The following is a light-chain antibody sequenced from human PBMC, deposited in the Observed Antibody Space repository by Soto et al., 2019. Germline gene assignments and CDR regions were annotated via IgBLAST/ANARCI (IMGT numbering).Light chain of an antibody. CDR1: QSISSNS. Sequence: VLTQSPGTLALSPGERATLSCRASQSISSNSLAWYQQKPGQAPRLFIYGASSRATGIPDRFIGSGSGTHFTLTISRLEPEDFALYYCQQYGSSPRISFGQGTRLEIK. CDR3: QQYGSSPRIS. J-gene: IGKJ5*01. V-gene: IGKV3-20*01. CDR2: GAS.